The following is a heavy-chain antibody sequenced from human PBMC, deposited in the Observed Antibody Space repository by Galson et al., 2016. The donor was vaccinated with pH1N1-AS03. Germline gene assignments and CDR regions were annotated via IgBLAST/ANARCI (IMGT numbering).Heavy chain of an antibody. CDR3: ARGAPRDHPLSHLWN. D-gene: IGHD1-1*01. V-gene: IGHV3-7*01. J-gene: IGHJ4*02. CDR1: GFTFSTYC. CDR2: IKQDRSEK. Sequence: SLRLSCAASGFTFSTYCMSWVRQAPGKGLERVANIKQDRSEKFDVDSLKGRFTISRDNAKNSLYLQMSSLRAEDTAIYYCARGAPRDHPLSHLWNWGQGTLVTVSS.